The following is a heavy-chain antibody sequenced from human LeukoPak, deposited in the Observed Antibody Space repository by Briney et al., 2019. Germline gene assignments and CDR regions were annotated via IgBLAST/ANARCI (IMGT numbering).Heavy chain of an antibody. V-gene: IGHV3-30*18. CDR3: AKLGRGRVPRAFDI. Sequence: PGGSLRLSCAASGFTFSSYWMHWVRQAPGKGLEWVAVISYDGSNKYYADSVKGRFTISRDHDKNTLYLQMNSLRAEDTAVYYFAKLGRGRVPRAFDIGGKGPMDSVSS. J-gene: IGHJ3*02. CDR2: ISYDGSNK. CDR1: GFTFSSYW. D-gene: IGHD2-2*01.